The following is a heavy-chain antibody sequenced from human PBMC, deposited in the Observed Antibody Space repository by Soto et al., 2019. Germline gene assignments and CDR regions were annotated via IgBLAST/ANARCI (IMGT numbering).Heavy chain of an antibody. Sequence: QVQLVQSGDEVKKPGASVKVSCKASGYIFVNYGIAWVRQAPGQGLEWMGWISPYTGNTHSASKVQGRLTIPTDTSTSTAYMDLGRLTSDDTAVYYCVMVDNYVTPTPQDVWGQGTPVTVSS. V-gene: IGHV1-18*01. CDR1: GYIFVNYG. CDR2: ISPYTGNT. D-gene: IGHD3-16*01. J-gene: IGHJ6*02. CDR3: VMVDNYVTPTPQDV.